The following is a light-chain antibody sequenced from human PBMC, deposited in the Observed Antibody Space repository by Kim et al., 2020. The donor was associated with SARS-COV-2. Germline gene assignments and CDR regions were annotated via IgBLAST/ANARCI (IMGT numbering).Light chain of an antibody. CDR1: QSISSY. V-gene: IGKV1-39*01. Sequence: ASVGDRVTITCRASQSISSYLNWYQQKPGKAPKLLIFAASSLQSGVPSRFSGSYSGTDFTLTISSLQPEDFATYYCQQSYSTPLTFGGGTKLEI. CDR2: AAS. J-gene: IGKJ4*01. CDR3: QQSYSTPLT.